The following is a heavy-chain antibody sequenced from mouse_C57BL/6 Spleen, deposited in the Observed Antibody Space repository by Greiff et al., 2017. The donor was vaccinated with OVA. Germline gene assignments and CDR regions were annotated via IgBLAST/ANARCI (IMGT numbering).Heavy chain of an antibody. CDR2: ISSGGSYT. D-gene: IGHD4-1*01. V-gene: IGHV5-6*02. J-gene: IGHJ2*01. CDR1: GFTFSSYG. CDR3: ARRDWDENYFDY. Sequence: RVESGGDLVKPGGSLKLSCAASGFTFSSYGMSWVRQTPDKRLEWVATISSGGSYTYYPDSVKGRFTISRDNAKNTLYLQMSSLKSEDTAMYYCARRDWDENYFDYWGQGTTLTVSS.